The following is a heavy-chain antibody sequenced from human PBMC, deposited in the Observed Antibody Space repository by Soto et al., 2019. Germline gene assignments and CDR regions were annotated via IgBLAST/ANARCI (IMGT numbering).Heavy chain of an antibody. D-gene: IGHD3-10*01. V-gene: IGHV3-30*18. CDR3: AKDHFPLHYYGSGSYYNSGTDFDY. CDR1: GFTFSSYG. CDR2: ISYDGSNK. Sequence: GGSLRLSCAASGFTFSSYGMHWVRQAPGKGLEWVAVISYDGSNKYYADSVKGRFTISRDNSKNTLYLQMNSLRAEDTAVYYCAKDHFPLHYYGSGSYYNSGTDFDYWGQGTLVTVSS. J-gene: IGHJ4*02.